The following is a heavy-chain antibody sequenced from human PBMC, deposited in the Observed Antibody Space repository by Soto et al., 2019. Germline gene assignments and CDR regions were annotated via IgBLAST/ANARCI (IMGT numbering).Heavy chain of an antibody. CDR2: ISWNGGNI. J-gene: IGHJ4*02. D-gene: IGHD2-2*01. Sequence: EVQLVESGGGLVQPGRSLRLSCAASGFTFDDYAMHWVRQAPRKGLEWVSSISWNGGNIGYADSVKGRFTISRDNAKNCLYLQRNSLRAEDTALYYCAKGSSTTNCSYFDYCGQGTLVTVSS. V-gene: IGHV3-9*01. CDR1: GFTFDDYA. CDR3: AKGSSTTNCSYFDY.